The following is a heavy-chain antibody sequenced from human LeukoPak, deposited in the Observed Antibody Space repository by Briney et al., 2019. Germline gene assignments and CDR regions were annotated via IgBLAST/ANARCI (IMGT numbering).Heavy chain of an antibody. V-gene: IGHV1-69*13. CDR1: GGTFSSYA. J-gene: IGHJ4*02. CDR2: IIPIFGTA. D-gene: IGHD1-26*01. Sequence: GASVKVSCKASGGTFSSYAISWVRQAPGQGLEWMGGIIPIFGTANYAQKFQGRVTITADESTSTAYMELSSLGSEDTAVYYCARDSSFIVGATTLDYWGQGTLVTVSS. CDR3: ARDSSFIVGATTLDY.